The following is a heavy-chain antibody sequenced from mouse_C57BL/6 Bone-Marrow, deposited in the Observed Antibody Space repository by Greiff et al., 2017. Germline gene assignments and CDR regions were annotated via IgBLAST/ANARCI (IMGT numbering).Heavy chain of an antibody. V-gene: IGHV1-80*01. J-gene: IGHJ1*03. CDR3: ARSYYYGSRTWYFDV. D-gene: IGHD1-1*01. CDR2: IYPGDGDT. CDR1: GYAFSSYW. Sequence: QVQLQQSGAELVKPGASVKISCKASGYAFSSYWMNWVKQRPGKGLEWIGQIYPGDGDTNYNGKFKGKATLTADKSSSTAYMQLSILTSEDSAVYFCARSYYYGSRTWYFDVWGTGTTVTVSS.